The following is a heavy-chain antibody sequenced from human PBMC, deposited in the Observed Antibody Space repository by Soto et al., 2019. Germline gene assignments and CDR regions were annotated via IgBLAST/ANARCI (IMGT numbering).Heavy chain of an antibody. D-gene: IGHD5-12*01. CDR2: IYFSGDA. Sequence: SETLSLTCTVSGGSISSGDYYWSWIRQRPGKGLERIGYIYFSGDAYYNPSLKSRVAISVDTSKNQFSLKLNSVTAADTAVYYCASGVIVPTTLVHWGQGALVTVSS. J-gene: IGHJ4*01. CDR3: ASGVIVPTTLVH. V-gene: IGHV4-31*03. CDR1: GGSISSGDYY.